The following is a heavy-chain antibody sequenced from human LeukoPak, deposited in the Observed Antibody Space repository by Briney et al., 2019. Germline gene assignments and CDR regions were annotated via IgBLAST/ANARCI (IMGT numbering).Heavy chain of an antibody. CDR3: ARGGDIVVVPAAIAAAAAHFDY. V-gene: IGHV3-11*01. Sequence: GSLRLSCAASGFTFSDYYMSWICQAPGKGLEWVSYISSSGSTIYYADSVKGRFTISRDNAKNSLYLQMNSLRAEDTAVYYCARGGDIVVVPAAIAAAAAHFDYWGQGTLVTVSS. J-gene: IGHJ4*02. D-gene: IGHD2-2*02. CDR2: ISSSGSTI. CDR1: GFTFSDYY.